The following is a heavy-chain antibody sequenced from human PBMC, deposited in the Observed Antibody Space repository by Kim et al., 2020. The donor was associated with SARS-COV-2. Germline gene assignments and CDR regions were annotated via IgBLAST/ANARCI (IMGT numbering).Heavy chain of an antibody. CDR3: ARDRTAFDY. J-gene: IGHJ4*02. D-gene: IGHD1-1*01. CDR2: ISRSGSAI. Sequence: GGSLRLSCAASGFVFSTFGMSWVRQAPGKGLEWIAYISRSGSAIVYADSVKGRFTISRDEAKNSIFLQMNSLRDEDTAVYYCARDRTAFDYWGQGTLVTVSS. V-gene: IGHV3-48*02. CDR1: GFVFSTFG.